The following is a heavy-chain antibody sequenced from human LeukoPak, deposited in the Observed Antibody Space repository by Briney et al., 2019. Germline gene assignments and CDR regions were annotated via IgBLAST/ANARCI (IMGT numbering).Heavy chain of an antibody. Sequence: ASVKVSCKASGGTFSSYAISWVRQAPGQGLEWMGRIIPILGIANYAQKFQGRVTMTRNTSISTAYMELSSLRSEDTAVYYCARRATPYYYDSSPFDYWGQGTLVTVSS. CDR1: GGTFSSYA. CDR2: IIPILGIA. D-gene: IGHD3-22*01. V-gene: IGHV1-69*04. J-gene: IGHJ4*02. CDR3: ARRATPYYYDSSPFDY.